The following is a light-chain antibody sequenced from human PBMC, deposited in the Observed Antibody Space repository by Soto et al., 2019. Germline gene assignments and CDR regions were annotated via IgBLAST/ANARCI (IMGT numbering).Light chain of an antibody. CDR3: QQLRTYPYT. Sequence: DIQMTQSPSTLSASVGDRVTITCRASQSISSWLAWYQQKPGKAPKLLIYDASSLESGVPSRFSGRGSGTEFSLTISSLQPEDFATYYCQQLRTYPYTFGQGTKVDIK. V-gene: IGKV1-5*01. CDR1: QSISSW. CDR2: DAS. J-gene: IGKJ2*01.